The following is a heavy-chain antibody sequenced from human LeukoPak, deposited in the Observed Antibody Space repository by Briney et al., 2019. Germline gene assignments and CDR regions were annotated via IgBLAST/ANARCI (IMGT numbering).Heavy chain of an antibody. CDR3: ARQGEGGRAFDI. J-gene: IGHJ3*02. CDR2: IYYSGST. D-gene: IGHD1-26*01. V-gene: IGHV4-38-2*01. CDR1: DYSIRNSYY. Sequence: PSETLSLTCDVSDYSIRNSYYWGWIRQPPGKGLEWIGNIYYSGSTYYNPSLKSRVTISVDSSKNQFSLKLSSVTAADTAVYYCARQGEGGRAFDIWGQGTMVTVSS.